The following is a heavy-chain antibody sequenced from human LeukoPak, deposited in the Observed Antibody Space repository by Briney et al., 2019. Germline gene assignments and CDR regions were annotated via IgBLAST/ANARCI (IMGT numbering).Heavy chain of an antibody. D-gene: IGHD2-2*01. CDR3: ARGHLGYCSSTSCYYWFDP. J-gene: IGHJ5*02. CDR2: INPNSGGT. Sequence: ASVKVSCKASGYTFTGYYMHWVRQAPGQGLEWMGWINPNSGGTNYAQKFQGRVTMTRDTSISIAYMELSRLRSDDTAVYYCARGHLGYCSSTSCYYWFDPWGQGTLVTVSS. V-gene: IGHV1-2*02. CDR1: GYTFTGYY.